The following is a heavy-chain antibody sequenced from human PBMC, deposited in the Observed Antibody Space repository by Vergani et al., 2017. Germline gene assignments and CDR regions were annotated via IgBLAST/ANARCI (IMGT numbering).Heavy chain of an antibody. CDR3: ASSSSPNAFAVAAAGTGDAFDI. J-gene: IGHJ3*02. V-gene: IGHV5-51*03. CDR1: GYSFTSYW. D-gene: IGHD6-13*01. Sequence: EVQLVQSGAEVKKPGESLTISCKGSGYSFTSYWIGWVRQMPGKGLEWMGIIYPGDSDTRYSPSFQGQVTISADKSISTAYLQWSSLKASDTAMYYCASSSSPNAFAVAAAGTGDAFDIWGQGTMVTVSS. CDR2: IYPGDSDT.